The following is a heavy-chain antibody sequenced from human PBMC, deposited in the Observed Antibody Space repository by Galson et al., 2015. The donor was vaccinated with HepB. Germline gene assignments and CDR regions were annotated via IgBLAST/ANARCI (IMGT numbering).Heavy chain of an antibody. V-gene: IGHV1-69*13. CDR1: GGTSSSYN. D-gene: IGHD2-15*01. Sequence: SVTVSCKASGGTSSSYNINWVRQAPGQGLEWMGGIVPFFGTANYAQKFQGRVTITADESTSTAYMELSSLRSEDTAVYYCARDHCSGVSCYGQNWFDPWGQGTLVTVSS. J-gene: IGHJ5*02. CDR3: ARDHCSGVSCYGQNWFDP. CDR2: IVPFFGTA.